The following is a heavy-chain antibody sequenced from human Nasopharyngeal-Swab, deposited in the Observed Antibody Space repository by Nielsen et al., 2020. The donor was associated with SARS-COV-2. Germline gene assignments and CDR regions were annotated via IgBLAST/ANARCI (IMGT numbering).Heavy chain of an antibody. CDR3: ARGGYSGYHYYYYGMDV. J-gene: IGHJ6*02. Sequence: WIRQPPGKGLEWIGEISHSGSTNYNPSLKSRVTISVDTSKNQFSLKLSSVTAADTAVYYCARGGYSGYHYYYYGMDVWGQGTTVTVSS. D-gene: IGHD5-12*01. CDR2: ISHSGST. V-gene: IGHV4-34*01.